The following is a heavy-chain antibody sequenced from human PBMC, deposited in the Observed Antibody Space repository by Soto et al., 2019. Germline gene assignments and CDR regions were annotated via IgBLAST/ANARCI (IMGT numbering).Heavy chain of an antibody. CDR3: ARRKGDYYDSSGYHYYFDY. D-gene: IGHD3-22*01. Sequence: SQTLSLTCAISGDSVSSNSAAWNWIRQSPSRGLEWLGRTYYRSKWYNDYAVSVKSRITINPDTSKNQFSLQLNSVTPEDTAVYYCARRKGDYYDSSGYHYYFDYWGQGTLVTVSS. CDR2: TYYRSKWYN. V-gene: IGHV6-1*01. J-gene: IGHJ4*02. CDR1: GDSVSSNSAA.